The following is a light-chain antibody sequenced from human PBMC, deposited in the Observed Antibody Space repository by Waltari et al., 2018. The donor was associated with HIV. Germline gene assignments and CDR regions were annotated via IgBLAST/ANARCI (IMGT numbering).Light chain of an antibody. CDR3: QSYDSSLSAL. CDR2: SNS. Sequence: HSVLPQPPSVSGAPGPRVTISCTGSSSNIGAGFDIHWYQHLPGTAPKLLIYSNSNRPSGVPDRFAGSKSGTSASLAITGLQAEDEADYYCQSYDSSLSALFGGGTKLTVL. CDR1: SSNIGAGFD. V-gene: IGLV1-40*01. J-gene: IGLJ2*01.